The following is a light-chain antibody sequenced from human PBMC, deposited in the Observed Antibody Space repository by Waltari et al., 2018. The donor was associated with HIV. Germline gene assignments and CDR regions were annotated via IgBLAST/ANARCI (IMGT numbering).Light chain of an antibody. CDR3: SSYTSTSTVYV. Sequence: QSALTQPASVSGSPGQSITISCPGTSSDVGGFTLVPWYQLHPGKAPKPMIYAVSNRPSGVSNRFSGSKSDNTASLTISGLQAEDEADYYCSSYTSTSTVYVFGTGTEVTVL. CDR2: AVS. CDR1: SSDVGGFTL. V-gene: IGLV2-14*03. J-gene: IGLJ1*01.